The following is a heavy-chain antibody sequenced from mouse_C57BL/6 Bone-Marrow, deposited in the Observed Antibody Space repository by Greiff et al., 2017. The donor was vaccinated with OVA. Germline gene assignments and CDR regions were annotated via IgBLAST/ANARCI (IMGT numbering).Heavy chain of an antibody. J-gene: IGHJ1*03. D-gene: IGHD1-1*01. CDR1: GYAFSSSW. CDR3: ANYYGSSPVGYFDV. CDR2: IYPGDGDT. Sequence: QVQLQQSGPELVKPGASVKISCKASGYAFSSSWMNWVKQRPGKGLEWIGRIYPGDGDTNYNGKFKGKATLTADKSSSTAYMQLSSLTAEDSAVYFCANYYGSSPVGYFDVWGTGTTVTVAS. V-gene: IGHV1-82*01.